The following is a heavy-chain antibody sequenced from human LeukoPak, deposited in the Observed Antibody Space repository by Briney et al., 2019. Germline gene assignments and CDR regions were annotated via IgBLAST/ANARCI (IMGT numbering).Heavy chain of an antibody. D-gene: IGHD3-10*01. CDR1: GYTFTDYY. J-gene: IGHJ3*02. CDR3: AREFNTYYYGSGSHDAFDI. CDR2: ITPYSGGT. Sequence: ASVKVSCKASGYTFTDYYIHWVRQAPGQGLEWMGWITPYSGGTDYAQKFQGRVTMTMDTSISTVYMELSRLRSDDTAVYYCAREFNTYYYGSGSHDAFDIWGQGTEVTVP. V-gene: IGHV1-2*02.